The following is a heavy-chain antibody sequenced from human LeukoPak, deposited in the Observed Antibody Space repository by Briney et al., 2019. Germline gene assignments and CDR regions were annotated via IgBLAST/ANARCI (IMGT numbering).Heavy chain of an antibody. CDR3: ARFLGVTTSWYFDL. V-gene: IGHV3-53*01. J-gene: IGHJ2*01. D-gene: IGHD4-17*01. Sequence: GGSLRLSCAASAFTVSSKYMSWVRQAPGKGLEWVSVIYSGGSIYYADSVKGRFTISRDNSQNTLYLQMNSLRAEDTAVYYCARFLGVTTSWYFDLWGRGTLVTVSS. CDR1: AFTVSSKY. CDR2: IYSGGSI.